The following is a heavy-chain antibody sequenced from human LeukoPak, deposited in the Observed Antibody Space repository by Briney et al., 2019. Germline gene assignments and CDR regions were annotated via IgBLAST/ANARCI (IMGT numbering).Heavy chain of an antibody. Sequence: PGGSLRLSCAASGFTFSSYSMNWVRQAPGKGLEWVSSISSSSSYIYYADSVKGRFTIPRDNAKNSLYLQMNSLRAEDTAVYYCAREPVAGTAPRWGQGTLVTVSS. CDR1: GFTFSSYS. D-gene: IGHD6-19*01. V-gene: IGHV3-21*01. CDR2: ISSSSSYI. J-gene: IGHJ4*02. CDR3: AREPVAGTAPR.